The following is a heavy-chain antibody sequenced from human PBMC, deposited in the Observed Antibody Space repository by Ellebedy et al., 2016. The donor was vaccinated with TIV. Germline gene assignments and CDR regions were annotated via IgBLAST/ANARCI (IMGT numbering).Heavy chain of an antibody. J-gene: IGHJ5*02. V-gene: IGHV3-33*08. Sequence: GESLKISCEASGLSFRSFAVHWVRQTPGKGLEWVAVVWYDGSNKYYADSVKGRFTISRDNFKNNMFLQMNSLRAEDTAVYYCAREGVKPSGRVPQFDPWGQGTLVTVSS. D-gene: IGHD1-14*01. CDR2: VWYDGSNK. CDR3: AREGVKPSGRVPQFDP. CDR1: GLSFRSFA.